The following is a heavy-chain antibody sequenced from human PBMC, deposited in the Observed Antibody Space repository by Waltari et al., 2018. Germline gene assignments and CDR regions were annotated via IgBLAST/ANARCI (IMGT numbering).Heavy chain of an antibody. D-gene: IGHD3-3*01. J-gene: IGHJ4*02. V-gene: IGHV3-7*01. Sequence: EVQLVESGGGLVQPGGSLRLSCAASGFTFSSYWMSWVRKAPGKGLEWVANIKQDGSEKYYVDSVKGRFTISRDNAKNSLYLQMNSLRAEDTAVYYCARDYLTIFGVVTPQDYWGQGTLVTVSS. CDR1: GFTFSSYW. CDR2: IKQDGSEK. CDR3: ARDYLTIFGVVTPQDY.